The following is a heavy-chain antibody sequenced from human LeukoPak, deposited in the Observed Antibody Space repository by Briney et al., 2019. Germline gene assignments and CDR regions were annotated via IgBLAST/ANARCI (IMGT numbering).Heavy chain of an antibody. Sequence: PGGSLRLSCAASGFTVSSNYMSWVRQAPGKGLEWVSVIYSGGSTYYADSVKGRFTISRDNSKNTLCLQMNSLRAEDTAVYYCASRGRITMVRGVLTTPDAFDIWGQGTMVTVSS. V-gene: IGHV3-53*01. D-gene: IGHD3-10*01. CDR2: IYSGGST. CDR1: GFTVSSNY. CDR3: ASRGRITMVRGVLTTPDAFDI. J-gene: IGHJ3*02.